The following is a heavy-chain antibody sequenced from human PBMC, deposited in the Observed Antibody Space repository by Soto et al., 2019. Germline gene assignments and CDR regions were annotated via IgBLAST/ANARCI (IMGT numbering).Heavy chain of an antibody. D-gene: IGHD2-21*02. CDR3: ARVFKGDFVN. Sequence: GGSLRLSCAASGFTFSNAWLSWVRQAPGKGLKWVGRIKSKTDGGTTDYTAPVKGRFTISRDDSKNTLYLQMNSLKIEDTAVYYCARVFKGDFVNWGQGSLVTV. CDR1: GFTFSNAW. J-gene: IGHJ4*02. V-gene: IGHV3-15*01. CDR2: IKSKTDGGTT.